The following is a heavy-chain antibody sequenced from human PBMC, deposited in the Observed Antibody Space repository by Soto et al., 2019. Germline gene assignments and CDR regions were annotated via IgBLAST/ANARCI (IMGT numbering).Heavy chain of an antibody. Sequence: QITLNESGPTQVKPRQTLTLTCTFSGFSLTTSGVGVGWIRQSPGKAPEWLALMYWDDDKRYSPSLKSRLTITTDTSKHQVVLTMADLDPADTATYYCAHRVLRTVFGLVTTTAIYFDFWGQGTPVAVSS. J-gene: IGHJ4*02. CDR1: GFSLTTSGVG. D-gene: IGHD3-3*01. V-gene: IGHV2-5*02. CDR2: MYWDDDK. CDR3: AHRVLRTVFGLVTTTAIYFDF.